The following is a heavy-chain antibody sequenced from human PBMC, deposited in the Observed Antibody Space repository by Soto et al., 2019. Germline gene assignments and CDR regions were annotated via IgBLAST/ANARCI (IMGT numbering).Heavy chain of an antibody. CDR2: IYPSGGST. CDR1: GGTFTNYY. J-gene: IGHJ4*02. V-gene: IGHV1-46*01. D-gene: IGHD3-10*01. CDR3: ARDFSGPMDY. Sequence: ASVKVSCKASGGTFTNYYMHWVRQAPGQGLEWMGIIYPSGGSTRNAQKFQGRVTMTRDTSTSTVYMELSSLRSEDTAVYYCARDFSGPMDYWGRGTLVTVSS.